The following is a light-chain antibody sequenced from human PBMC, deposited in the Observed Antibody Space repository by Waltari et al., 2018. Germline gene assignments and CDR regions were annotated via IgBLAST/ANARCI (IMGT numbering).Light chain of an antibody. V-gene: IGKV1-5*03. J-gene: IGKJ1*01. Sequence: DIQMTQSPSTLSAFVGDRVTITCRARQSISSWLAWSQQKPGKAPKLLIYKAYSLKSGVPSRFSGSGSGTEFTLTISSLQPDDCATYYCQQYKSYPWTFGQGTKVQIK. CDR2: KAY. CDR1: QSISSW. CDR3: QQYKSYPWT.